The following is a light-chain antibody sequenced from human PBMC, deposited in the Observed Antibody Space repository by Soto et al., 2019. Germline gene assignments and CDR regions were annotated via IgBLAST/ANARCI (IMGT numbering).Light chain of an antibody. CDR1: QRVSSNY. CDR3: QQYGSSPRT. J-gene: IGKJ1*01. V-gene: IGKV3-20*01. CDR2: GAS. Sequence: EIVLTQSPGTLSLSPGERATLSCRASQRVSSNYLAWYQQKPGQAPRLLIYGASYRATGISDRFGGSGSGTDFTLTISRLEPEDFAVYYCQQYGSSPRTFGQGTKVEIK.